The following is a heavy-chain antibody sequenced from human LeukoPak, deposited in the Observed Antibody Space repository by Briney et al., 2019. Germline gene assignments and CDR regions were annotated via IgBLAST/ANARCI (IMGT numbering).Heavy chain of an antibody. CDR2: IYYSGST. Sequence: SETLSLTCTVSGGSISSSSYYWGWIRQPPGKGLEWIGSIYYSGSTYYNPSLKSRVTISVDTSKNRFSLKLSSVTAADTAVYYCARVSRASRGGRYFDYWGQGTLVTVSS. V-gene: IGHV4-39*07. CDR1: GGSISSSSYY. J-gene: IGHJ4*02. CDR3: ARVSRASRGGRYFDY. D-gene: IGHD3-10*01.